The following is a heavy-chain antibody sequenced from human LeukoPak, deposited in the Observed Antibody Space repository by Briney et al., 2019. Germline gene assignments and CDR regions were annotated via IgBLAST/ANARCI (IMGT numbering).Heavy chain of an antibody. D-gene: IGHD4-23*01. CDR2: ISGSGTRT. J-gene: IGHJ4*02. CDR3: AKEETRAYGGD. V-gene: IGHV3-23*01. Sequence: QAGASLRLSCAASGFTFSSYAMSWVRQAPGKGLEWVSAISGSGTRTYYAGSVKGRFTISRDNSKNTLYLQMNSLRAEDTAVYYCAKEETRAYGGDWGQGTLVTVFS. CDR1: GFTFSSYA.